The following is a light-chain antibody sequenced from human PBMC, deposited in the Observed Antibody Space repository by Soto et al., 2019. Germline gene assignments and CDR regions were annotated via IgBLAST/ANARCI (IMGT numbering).Light chain of an antibody. CDR1: QSLLHSNGYNY. CDR2: LAS. CDR3: RHSLQTHT. J-gene: IGKJ4*01. V-gene: IGKV2-28*01. Sequence: DVVMTQSPLSLPVTPGEPASISCRSSQSLLHSNGYNYLDWYLQKPGQSPQLLLYLASSRASGVPDSFSGSGSSTDFTLNISRVAAEYVGVYYCRHSLQTHTFGGGTKVEIK.